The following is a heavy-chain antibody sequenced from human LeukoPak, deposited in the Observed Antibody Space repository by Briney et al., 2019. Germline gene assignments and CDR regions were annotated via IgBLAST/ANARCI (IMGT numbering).Heavy chain of an antibody. J-gene: IGHJ5*02. Sequence: PGGSLRLSFSASGFTFSSYSMNWVRQAPGKGLEWVSYISSSSSTIYYADSVKGRFTISRDNAKNSLYLQMNSLRAEDTAVYYCARDRTYYDFWSGYPFDPWGQGTLVTVSS. CDR3: ARDRTYYDFWSGYPFDP. CDR1: GFTFSSYS. D-gene: IGHD3-3*01. V-gene: IGHV3-48*01. CDR2: ISSSSSTI.